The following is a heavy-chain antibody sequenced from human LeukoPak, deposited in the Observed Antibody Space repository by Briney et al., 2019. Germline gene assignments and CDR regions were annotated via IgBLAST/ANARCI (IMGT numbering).Heavy chain of an antibody. D-gene: IGHD1-26*01. CDR3: ARRPGSINWFDP. V-gene: IGHV4-59*08. CDR1: GGSICSYY. J-gene: IGHJ5*02. CDR2: IYFSGST. Sequence: SETLSLTCTVSGGSICSYYWSWIRQPPGKGLEWIGYIYFSGSTSYNPSLKSRVTMSVDTSKNQFSLKLSSVTAADTAVYYCARRPGSINWFDPWGQGTLVTVSS.